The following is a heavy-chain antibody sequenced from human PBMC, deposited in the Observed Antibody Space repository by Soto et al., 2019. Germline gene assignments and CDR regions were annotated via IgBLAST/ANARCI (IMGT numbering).Heavy chain of an antibody. CDR3: AKSHRFGELLLYYFDY. J-gene: IGHJ4*02. CDR1: GFTFSTYA. CDR2: ISASGGNT. D-gene: IGHD3-10*01. Sequence: GGSLRLSCAASGFTFSTYAMSWVRQAPGEGLKWVSGISASGGNTDYADSVKGRFTISRDNSKNTLFLQMNSLRAEDTAVYYCAKSHRFGELLLYYFDYWGQGTLVTVSS. V-gene: IGHV3-23*01.